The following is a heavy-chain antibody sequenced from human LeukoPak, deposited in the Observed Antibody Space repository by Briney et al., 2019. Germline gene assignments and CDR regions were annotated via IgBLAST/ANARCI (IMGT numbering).Heavy chain of an antibody. J-gene: IGHJ3*02. D-gene: IGHD3-10*01. CDR3: PRRGSLRWFGAAADAFDI. Sequence: GESLKISCKGSGYSFTSYWIGWVRQMRGKGLEWMGIIYPGDSDPRYSPSLQGQVTIPADKSISTAYLQWSSLKAPATAMYYCPRRGSLRWFGAAADAFDIWGQGTMATVSS. CDR1: GYSFTSYW. CDR2: IYPGDSDP. V-gene: IGHV5-51*01.